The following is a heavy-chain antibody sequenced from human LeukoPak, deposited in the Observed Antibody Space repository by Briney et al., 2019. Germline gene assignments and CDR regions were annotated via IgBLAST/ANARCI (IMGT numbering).Heavy chain of an antibody. CDR2: ISSSSSHT. J-gene: IGHJ4*02. CDR1: EFAFSDFY. CDR3: ARTNLGSGWRFDY. V-gene: IGHV3-11*06. Sequence: NPGGSPRLSCGASEFAFSDFYMTWIRQAPGKGLEWVSYISSSSSHTNYADSVKGRFTISRDNAKNSLYLQMNSLRAEDTAVYYCARTNLGSGWRFDYWGQGTPVTVPS. D-gene: IGHD6-19*01.